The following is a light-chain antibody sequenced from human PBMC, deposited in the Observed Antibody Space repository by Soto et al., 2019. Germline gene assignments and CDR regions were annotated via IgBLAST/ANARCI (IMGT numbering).Light chain of an antibody. CDR3: SPYTSSNTLV. CDR2: EVN. Sequence: QSVLTQPASVSGSPGQSITISCTGTSSDLGGYNYVSWYQQHPGKAPKLMIYEVNNRPSGVSNRFSGSKSGNTASLTISGLQAEDEADYYCSPYTSSNTLVFGTGTKVTVL. J-gene: IGLJ1*01. CDR1: SSDLGGYNY. V-gene: IGLV2-14*01.